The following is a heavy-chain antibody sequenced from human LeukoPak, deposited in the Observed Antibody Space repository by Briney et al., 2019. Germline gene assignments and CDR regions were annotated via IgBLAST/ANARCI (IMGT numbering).Heavy chain of an antibody. Sequence: ETLSLTCTVSGGSISSSSYYWGWVRQAPGKGLEWVANIRQDGSEKYYADSVKGRLTISRDNPKSSVFLQTNSLRAEDTAVYYCARLYGVGQIKHFDNWGQGTLVTVSS. CDR1: GGSISSSSYY. J-gene: IGHJ4*02. CDR2: IRQDGSEK. CDR3: ARLYGVGQIKHFDN. D-gene: IGHD4/OR15-4a*01. V-gene: IGHV3-7*01.